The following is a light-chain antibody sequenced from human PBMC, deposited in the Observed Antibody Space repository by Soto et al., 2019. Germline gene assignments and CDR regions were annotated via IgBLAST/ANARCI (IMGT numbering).Light chain of an antibody. V-gene: IGKV3-20*01. J-gene: IGKJ4*01. CDR1: QSVSSSY. CDR2: GAS. CDR3: QQYGSSLLT. Sequence: EIVLTQSPGTLSLSPWERATLSCRASQSVSSSYLAWYQQRPGQAPRILIYGASSRATGIPDRFSGSGSGTDFTLTISRLEPEDVAVYYCQQYGSSLLTFGGGTKVDIK.